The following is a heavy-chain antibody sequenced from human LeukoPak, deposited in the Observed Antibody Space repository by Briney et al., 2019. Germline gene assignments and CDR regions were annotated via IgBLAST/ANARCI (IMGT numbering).Heavy chain of an antibody. Sequence: PSETLSLTCSVSGGSVSSGISYWSWIRQPPGGGLEWIAYISDSGGSDYNPSLRGRVTISLDTSKNQFSLRLTSVTAADTAVYYCARAPAAGTGPDYWGQGTLVTVSS. CDR3: ARAPAAGTGPDY. CDR1: GGSVSSGISY. D-gene: IGHD6-13*01. CDR2: ISDSGGS. J-gene: IGHJ4*02. V-gene: IGHV4-61*01.